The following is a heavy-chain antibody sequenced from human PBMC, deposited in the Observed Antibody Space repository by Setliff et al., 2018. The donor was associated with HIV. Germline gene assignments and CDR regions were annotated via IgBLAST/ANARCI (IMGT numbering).Heavy chain of an antibody. Sequence: PSETLSLTCTVSGGSISSGSYYWSWIRQPPGKGLEWIGEINHSGSTNYNPSLTSRVTISVDTSKNQFSLKLNSVTAADTAVYFCARGPDFWSAHPYSYYYMDVWGKGTTVTVSS. D-gene: IGHD3-3*01. CDR3: ARGPDFWSAHPYSYYYMDV. V-gene: IGHV4-39*07. CDR2: INHSGST. J-gene: IGHJ6*03. CDR1: GGSISSGSYY.